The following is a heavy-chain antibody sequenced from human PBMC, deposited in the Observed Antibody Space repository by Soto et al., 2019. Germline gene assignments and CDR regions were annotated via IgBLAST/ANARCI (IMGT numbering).Heavy chain of an antibody. CDR3: ARLPSHDFWSGYYIGAFDI. Sequence: QVQLQESGPGLVKPSGTLSLTCAISGGSISSSNWWSWVRQPPGKGLEWIGEIYHSGSTNYNPSLKSRVTISVDKSKNQFSLKLSSVTAADTAVYYCARLPSHDFWSGYYIGAFDIWGQGTMVTVSS. D-gene: IGHD3-3*01. CDR1: GGSISSSNW. CDR2: IYHSGST. J-gene: IGHJ3*02. V-gene: IGHV4-4*02.